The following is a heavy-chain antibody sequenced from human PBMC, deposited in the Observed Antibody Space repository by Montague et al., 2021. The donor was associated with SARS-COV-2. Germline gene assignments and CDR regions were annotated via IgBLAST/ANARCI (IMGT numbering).Heavy chain of an antibody. CDR2: VDYSGNT. Sequence: SETLSLTCTVTGGPISGSSDYWGWIRQSPGKGLEWIASVDYSGNTYYSPSLKRRPTISVDTSKNQFSLKLNSVTAADTALYYCARREYSYGWGDWGQGTLVTVSS. V-gene: IGHV4-39*01. CDR1: GGPISGSSDY. CDR3: ARREYSYGWGD. D-gene: IGHD5-18*01. J-gene: IGHJ4*02.